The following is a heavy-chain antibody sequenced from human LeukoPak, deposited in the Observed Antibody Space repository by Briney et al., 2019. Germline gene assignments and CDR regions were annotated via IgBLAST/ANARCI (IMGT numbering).Heavy chain of an antibody. CDR3: ARDKEYCSSTSYYLSGWFDP. V-gene: IGHV3-33*01. CDR1: GFTFSSYG. J-gene: IGHJ5*02. D-gene: IGHD2-2*01. Sequence: GRSLRLSCAASGFTFSSYGMHWVRQAPGKGLEWVAVIWYDGSNKYYADSVKGRFTISRDNSKNTLYLQMNSLRAEDTAVYYCARDKEYCSSTSYYLSGWFDPWGQGTLVTVSS. CDR2: IWYDGSNK.